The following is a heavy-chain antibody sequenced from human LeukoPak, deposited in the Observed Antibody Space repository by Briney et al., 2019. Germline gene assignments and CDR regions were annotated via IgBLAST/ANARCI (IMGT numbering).Heavy chain of an antibody. J-gene: IGHJ4*02. CDR2: ICYDGSNK. V-gene: IGHV3-33*06. D-gene: IGHD3-22*01. CDR1: GFTFSSYG. Sequence: PGRSLTLSCAASGFTFSSYGMHWVRQAPGKGLEWVAVICYDGSNKYYADSVKGRFTISRDNSKNTLYLQMNSLRADDTAVYYCAKGRGYYDSSGYYDPASFDYWGQGTLVTVSS. CDR3: AKGRGYYDSSGYYDPASFDY.